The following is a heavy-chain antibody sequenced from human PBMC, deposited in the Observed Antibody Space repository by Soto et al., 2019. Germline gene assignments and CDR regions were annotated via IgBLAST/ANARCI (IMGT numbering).Heavy chain of an antibody. V-gene: IGHV5-51*01. J-gene: IGHJ4*02. CDR1: GYSFTSYW. D-gene: IGHD6-6*01. Sequence: GESLKISCKGSGYSFTSYWIGWVRQMPGKGLEWMGIIYPGDSDTRYSPSFQGQVTISADKSISTAYLQWSSLKASDTDMYYCARRYIAARYVYYFDYWGQGTLVTVAS. CDR2: IYPGDSDT. CDR3: ARRYIAARYVYYFDY.